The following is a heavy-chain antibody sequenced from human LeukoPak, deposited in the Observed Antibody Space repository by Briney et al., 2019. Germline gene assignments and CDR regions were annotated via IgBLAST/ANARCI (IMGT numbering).Heavy chain of an antibody. CDR3: ARDSYGSGMPSKGVHYYYGMDV. Sequence: PGGSLRLSCAASGFTVSSNYMSWVRQAPGKGLEWVSVIYSGGGTYYADSVKGRFTISRDNSKNTLYLQMNSLRAEDTAVYYCARDSYGSGMPSKGVHYYYGMDVWGQGTTVTVSS. D-gene: IGHD3-10*01. CDR1: GFTVSSNY. J-gene: IGHJ6*02. V-gene: IGHV3-53*01. CDR2: IYSGGGT.